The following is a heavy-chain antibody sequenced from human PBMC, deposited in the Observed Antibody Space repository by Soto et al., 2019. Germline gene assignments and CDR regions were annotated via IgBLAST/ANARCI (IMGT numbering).Heavy chain of an antibody. V-gene: IGHV1-8*01. Sequence: QVQLVQSGAEVKKPGASVKVSCKASGYTFTSYDINWVRQATGQGLEWMGWMNPNSGNTGYAQKFQGRVTMTRNTSISTAYMELSSLRSEDTAVYYCARGGRAARVRSYWFDPWGQGTLVTVFS. J-gene: IGHJ5*02. D-gene: IGHD6-6*01. CDR2: MNPNSGNT. CDR3: ARGGRAARVRSYWFDP. CDR1: GYTFTSYD.